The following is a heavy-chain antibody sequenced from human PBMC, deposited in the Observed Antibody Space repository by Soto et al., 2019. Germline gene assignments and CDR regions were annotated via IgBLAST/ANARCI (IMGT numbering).Heavy chain of an antibody. CDR1: GGSIISGGYY. V-gene: IGHV4-31*03. J-gene: IGHJ6*02. D-gene: IGHD6-13*01. CDR2: IYYSGST. CDR3: AREKLELRPIAAAGTGPLYYYYGMDV. Sequence: PSETLSLTCTVSGGSIISGGYYWIWIRQHPGKGLEWIGYIYYSGSTYYNPSLKSRVTISVDTSKNQFSLKLSSVTAADTAVYYCAREKLELRPIAAAGTGPLYYYYGMDVWGQGTTVTVSS.